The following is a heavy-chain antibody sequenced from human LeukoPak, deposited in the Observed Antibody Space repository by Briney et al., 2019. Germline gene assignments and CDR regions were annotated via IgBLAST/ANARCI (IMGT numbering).Heavy chain of an antibody. J-gene: IGHJ4*02. Sequence: PSETLSLTCTVSGGSINSHYWSWIRQPPGKGLQWLGYISYIGSTNYDPSLKSRGTISVDTSKNQFSLKLSSVTAGDTAVYYCARLIIGTSVYFDYWGQGTLVTVSS. V-gene: IGHV4-59*08. CDR2: ISYIGST. CDR3: ARLIIGTSVYFDY. D-gene: IGHD4-23*01. CDR1: GGSINSHY.